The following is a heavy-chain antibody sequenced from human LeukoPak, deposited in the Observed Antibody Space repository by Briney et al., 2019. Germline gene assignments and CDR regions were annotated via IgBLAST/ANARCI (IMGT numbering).Heavy chain of an antibody. CDR3: ARVGDDFWSGYYMMDYYYYYYMDV. CDR1: GFTFSSYS. Sequence: PGGSLRLSCAASGFTFSSYSMNWVRQAPGKGLEWVSSISSSSSYIYYADSVKGRFTISRDNAENSLYLQMNSLRAEDTAVYYCARVGDDFWSGYYMMDYYYYYYMDVWGKGTTVTVSS. J-gene: IGHJ6*03. V-gene: IGHV3-21*01. D-gene: IGHD3-3*01. CDR2: ISSSSSYI.